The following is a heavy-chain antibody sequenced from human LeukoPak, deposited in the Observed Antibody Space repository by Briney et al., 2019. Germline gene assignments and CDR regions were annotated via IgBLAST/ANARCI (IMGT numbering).Heavy chain of an antibody. J-gene: IGHJ6*03. D-gene: IGHD1-26*01. CDR1: GGTFSSYA. CDR2: IIPIFGTA. V-gene: IGHV1-69*13. CDR3: ARDPMGNAYYYYYMDV. Sequence: GASVKVSCKASGGTFSSYAISWVRQAPGQGLEWMGGIIPIFGTANYAQKFQGRVTITADESTSTAYMELSSLRSEDTAVYYCARDPMGNAYYYYYMDVWGKGTTVTVSS.